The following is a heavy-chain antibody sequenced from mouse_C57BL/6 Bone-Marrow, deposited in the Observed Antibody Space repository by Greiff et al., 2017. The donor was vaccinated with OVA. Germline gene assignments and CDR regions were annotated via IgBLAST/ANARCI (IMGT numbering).Heavy chain of an antibody. CDR1: GFPFSSYA. V-gene: IGHV5-4*01. D-gene: IGHD1-1*01. Sequence: EVQVVESGGGLVKPGGSLKLSCAASGFPFSSYALSWVRQTPEKRLEWVATISDGGSYTYYPDNVKGRFTISRDNAKNNLYLQMSHLQSEDTAMYYCARLTTVVAIYAMDYWGQGTSVTVSS. CDR2: ISDGGSYT. CDR3: ARLTTVVAIYAMDY. J-gene: IGHJ4*01.